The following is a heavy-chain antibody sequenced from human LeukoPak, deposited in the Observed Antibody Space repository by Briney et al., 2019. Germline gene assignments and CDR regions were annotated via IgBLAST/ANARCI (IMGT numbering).Heavy chain of an antibody. CDR2: ISSSSSTI. CDR3: ARIRVGSGSYYKGGPDY. V-gene: IGHV3-48*04. J-gene: IGHJ4*02. Sequence: GGSLRLSCAASGFTFSSYSMNWVRQAPGKGLEWVSYISSSSSTIYYADSVKGRFTISRDNAKNSLYLQMNSLRAEDTAVYYCARIRVGSGSYYKGGPDYWGQGTLVTVSS. D-gene: IGHD3-10*01. CDR1: GFTFSSYS.